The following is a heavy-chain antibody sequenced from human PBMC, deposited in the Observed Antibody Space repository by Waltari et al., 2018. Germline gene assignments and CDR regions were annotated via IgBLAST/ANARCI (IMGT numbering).Heavy chain of an antibody. Sequence: QVQLVQSGAEVKKPGASVKVSCKASGYTFTSYDINWVRQATGQGLEWMGWINPNSGNTGYAQKFQVRVTMTRNTSISTAYMELSSLRSEDTAVYYCARGFYSSSWYGGDYWGQGTLVTVSS. CDR3: ARGFYSSSWYGGDY. CDR2: INPNSGNT. V-gene: IGHV1-8*02. CDR1: GYTFTSYD. J-gene: IGHJ4*02. D-gene: IGHD6-13*01.